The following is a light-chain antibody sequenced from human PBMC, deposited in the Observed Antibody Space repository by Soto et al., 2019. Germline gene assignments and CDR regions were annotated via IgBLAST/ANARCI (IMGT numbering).Light chain of an antibody. CDR1: QSISSW. V-gene: IGKV1-5*01. CDR3: QQYNSSSNT. Sequence: DIQMTQSPSTLSASVGDRVTITCRASQSISSWLAWYQQKPGKAPKLLIYDASSLESGVPSRFSGSGSGTEFTLTISSLQPDDFATYYCQQYNSSSNTFGQGTKLEIK. J-gene: IGKJ2*01. CDR2: DAS.